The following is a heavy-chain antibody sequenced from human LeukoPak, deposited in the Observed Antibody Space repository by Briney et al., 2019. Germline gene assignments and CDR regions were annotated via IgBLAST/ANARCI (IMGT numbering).Heavy chain of an antibody. J-gene: IGHJ4*02. Sequence: ASVKVSCKASGGTFSSYAISWVRQAPGQGLEWMGGIIPIFGTANYAQKFQGRVTITADESTSTAYMELSSLRSEDTAVYYCARLQYSSSWYSSYQDFDYWGQGTLVTVSS. V-gene: IGHV1-69*19. CDR1: GGTFSSYA. CDR2: IIPIFGTA. CDR3: ARLQYSSSWYSSYQDFDY. D-gene: IGHD6-13*01.